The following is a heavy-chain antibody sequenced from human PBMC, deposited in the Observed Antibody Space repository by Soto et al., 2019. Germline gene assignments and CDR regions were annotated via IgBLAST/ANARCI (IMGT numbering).Heavy chain of an antibody. D-gene: IGHD6-19*01. CDR3: ASQASGWYPDY. CDR2: IYYSGST. Sequence: SETLSLTCTVSGGSISSGDYYWSWIRQPPGKGLEWIGYIYYSGSTYYNPSLKSRVTISVDPSKSQFSLRLTSVTATDTAVYYCASQASGWYPDYWGQGTLVTVSS. V-gene: IGHV4-30-4*01. J-gene: IGHJ4*02. CDR1: GGSISSGDYY.